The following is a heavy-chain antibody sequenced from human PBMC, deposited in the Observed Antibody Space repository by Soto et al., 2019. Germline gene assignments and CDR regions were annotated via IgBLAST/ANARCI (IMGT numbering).Heavy chain of an antibody. CDR1: GGSFSGYY. Sequence: SETLSLTCAVYGGSFSGYYWSWIRQPPGKGLEWIGEINHSGSTNYNPSLKSRVTISVDTSKNQFSLKLSSVTAADTAVYYCARVGVFHRKFDYWGQGTLVTVSS. D-gene: IGHD3-16*01. CDR2: INHSGST. J-gene: IGHJ4*02. V-gene: IGHV4-34*01. CDR3: ARVGVFHRKFDY.